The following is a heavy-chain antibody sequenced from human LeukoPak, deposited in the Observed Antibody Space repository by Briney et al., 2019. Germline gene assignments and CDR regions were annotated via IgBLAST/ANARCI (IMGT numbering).Heavy chain of an antibody. J-gene: IGHJ4*02. CDR1: GGTFSSYA. V-gene: IGHV1-69*04. Sequence: SVKVSCKASGGTFSSYAISWVRQAPGQGLEWMGRIIPILGIANYAQKFQGRVTITADKSTSTAYMELRSLRSDDTAVYYCAKVQSVVPARSSLSYWGQGTLVSVSS. CDR3: AKVQSVVPARSSLSY. D-gene: IGHD2-2*01. CDR2: IIPILGIA.